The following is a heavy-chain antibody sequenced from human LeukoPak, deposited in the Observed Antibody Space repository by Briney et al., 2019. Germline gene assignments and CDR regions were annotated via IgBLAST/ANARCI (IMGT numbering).Heavy chain of an antibody. D-gene: IGHD2-21*01. Sequence: SETLTLTCTVSGGSISSYYWSWIRQPPGKGLEWIAYISDIGSTNYNPSLKSRVTISLDTSKNQFSLKLSSVTAADTAVYYCAGHHPRDTVDFWGQGTLVTVSS. CDR1: GGSISSYY. V-gene: IGHV4-59*08. J-gene: IGHJ4*02. CDR3: AGHHPRDTVDF. CDR2: ISDIGST.